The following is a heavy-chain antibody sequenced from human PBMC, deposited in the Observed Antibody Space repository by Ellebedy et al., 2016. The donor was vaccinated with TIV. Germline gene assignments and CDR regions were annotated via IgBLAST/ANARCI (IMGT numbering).Heavy chain of an antibody. CDR2: IYYSGST. J-gene: IGHJ4*02. D-gene: IGHD6-19*01. CDR3: ASLYSSGWYSLDY. Sequence: SETLSLXXNVSGGSMSSYYWNWIRRPPGKGLEWIGYIYYSGSTNYNPSLKSRVTISVDTSKNQFSLKLSSVTAADTAVYYCASLYSSGWYSLDYWGQGTLVTVSS. CDR1: GGSMSSYY. V-gene: IGHV4-59*01.